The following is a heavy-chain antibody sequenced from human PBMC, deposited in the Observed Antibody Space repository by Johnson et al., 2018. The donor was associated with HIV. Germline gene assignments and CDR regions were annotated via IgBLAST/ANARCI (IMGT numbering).Heavy chain of an antibody. CDR3: AKDVWHDILTGHTPSGDAFEI. Sequence: QVQLVESGGGVVQPGRSLRLSCAASGFTFRSYAIHWVRQAPGKGLEWVAVISYDGTNKYSADSVKGRFTISRDNSKNTLYLQMNSLRAEDTAVYYCAKDVWHDILTGHTPSGDAFEIWGQGTMVTVSS. V-gene: IGHV3-30-3*01. J-gene: IGHJ3*02. D-gene: IGHD3-9*01. CDR1: GFTFRSYA. CDR2: ISYDGTNK.